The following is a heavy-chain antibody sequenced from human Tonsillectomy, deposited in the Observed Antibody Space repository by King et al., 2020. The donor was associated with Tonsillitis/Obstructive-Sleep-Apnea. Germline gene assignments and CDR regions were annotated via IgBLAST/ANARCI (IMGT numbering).Heavy chain of an antibody. V-gene: IGHV4-34*01. Sequence: VQLQQWGAGLLKPSETLSLTCAVYGGSFSGYYWSWIRQPPGKGLEWIGEINHSGSTNYNPSLKSRVTISVDTSKNQFSLKLSSVTAADTAVYYCARGGPLAYWFDPWGQGTLVTVSS. J-gene: IGHJ5*02. D-gene: IGHD3-3*02. CDR3: ARGGPLAYWFDP. CDR2: INHSGST. CDR1: GGSFSGYY.